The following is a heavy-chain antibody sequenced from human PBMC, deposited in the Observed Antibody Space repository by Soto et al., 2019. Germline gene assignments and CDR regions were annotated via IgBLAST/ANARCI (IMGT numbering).Heavy chain of an antibody. CDR2: ISAYNGDT. CDR1: GYTFTNYG. V-gene: IGHV1-18*04. Sequence: ASVKVSCKTSGYTFTNYGITWVRQAPGQGLKWMGWISAYNGDTNCAQKFQGRVIMTTDTSTTTAYMELRSLRSDDTAVYYCARGPAGGLRGGVSYWGQGTLVTVSS. CDR3: ARGPAGGLRGGVSY. D-gene: IGHD2-15*01. J-gene: IGHJ4*02.